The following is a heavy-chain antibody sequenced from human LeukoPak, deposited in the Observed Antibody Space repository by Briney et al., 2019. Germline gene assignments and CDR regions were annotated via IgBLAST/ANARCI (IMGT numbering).Heavy chain of an antibody. J-gene: IGHJ3*02. CDR3: ARRREPEI. Sequence: GGSLRLSCTASGFTFSTYSMNWVRQAPGKGLEWVSHIGRGITYADSVRGRFTISRDNAKNSVFLQMDSLRAEDTAVYYCARRREPEIWGQGTMVTVSS. V-gene: IGHV3-48*01. CDR1: GFTFSTYS. D-gene: IGHD1-14*01. CDR2: IGRGI.